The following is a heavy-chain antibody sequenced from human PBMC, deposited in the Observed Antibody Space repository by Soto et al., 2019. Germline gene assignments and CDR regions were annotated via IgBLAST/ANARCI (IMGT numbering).Heavy chain of an antibody. Sequence: SETLSLTCAVYGGSFSGYYWSWIRQPPGKGLEWIGEINHSGSTNYNPSLKSRVTISVDTSKNQFSLKLSSVTAADTAVYYCARSHGSGSYYNDYWGQGTLVTVSS. CDR1: GGSFSGYY. D-gene: IGHD3-10*01. J-gene: IGHJ4*02. CDR2: INHSGST. CDR3: ARSHGSGSYYNDY. V-gene: IGHV4-34*01.